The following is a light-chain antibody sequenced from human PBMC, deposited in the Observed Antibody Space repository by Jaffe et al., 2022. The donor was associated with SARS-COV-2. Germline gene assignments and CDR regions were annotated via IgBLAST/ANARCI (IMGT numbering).Light chain of an antibody. CDR3: ATWADRLNGPV. CDR1: SSNIGSNN. J-gene: IGLJ3*02. CDR2: RNN. V-gene: IGLV1-44*01. Sequence: QSVLTQPPSASGTPGQRVFISCSGSSSNIGSNNVNWYQHLPGMAPKLLIYRNNQRPSGVPDRFSGSKSGTSASLAISGLQSEDEADYYCATWADRLNGPVFGGGTKLTVL.